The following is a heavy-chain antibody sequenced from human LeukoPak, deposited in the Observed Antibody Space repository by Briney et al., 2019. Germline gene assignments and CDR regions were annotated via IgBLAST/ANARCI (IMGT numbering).Heavy chain of an antibody. D-gene: IGHD3-22*01. CDR3: AKDYYYDSSGYYYGDAFDI. J-gene: IGHJ3*02. V-gene: IGHV3-23*01. Sequence: QPGGSLRLSCAASGFTFSAYAMAWVRQAPGKGLEWVSTISGSGGTTYSADSVKGRFTISRDNSKNILYLQENSLRAGDTAVYYCAKDYYYDSSGYYYGDAFDIWGQGTKVTVSS. CDR2: ISGSGGTT. CDR1: GFTFSAYA.